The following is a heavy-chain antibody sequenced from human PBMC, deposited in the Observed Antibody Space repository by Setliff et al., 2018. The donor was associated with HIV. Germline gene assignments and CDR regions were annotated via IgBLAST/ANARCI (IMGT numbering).Heavy chain of an antibody. CDR1: GGSFSAYY. CDR2: INHSGST. J-gene: IGHJ3*01. D-gene: IGHD5-18*01. V-gene: IGHV4-34*01. CDR3: AREWSYGAFDTFDV. Sequence: PSETLSLTCAVYGGSFSAYYWSWIRQPPGKGLEWIGEINHSGSTDYNPSLKTRVTIMVDTSKNQFSLKLGSVTAAGTAVYYCAREWSYGAFDTFDVWGQGTMVTVSS.